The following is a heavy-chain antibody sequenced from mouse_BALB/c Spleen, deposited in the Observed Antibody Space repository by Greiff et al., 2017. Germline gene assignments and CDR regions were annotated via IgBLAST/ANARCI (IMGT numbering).Heavy chain of an antibody. D-gene: IGHD1-1*01. CDR2: ISSGSSTI. Sequence: EVKLVESGGGLVQPGGSRKLSCAASGFTFSSFGMHWVRQAPEKGLEWVAYISSGSSTIYYADTVKGRFTISRDNPKNTLFLQMTSLRSEDTAMYYCARSRAVVATDYAMDYWGQGTSVTVSS. CDR3: ARSRAVVATDYAMDY. V-gene: IGHV5-17*02. CDR1: GFTFSSFG. J-gene: IGHJ4*01.